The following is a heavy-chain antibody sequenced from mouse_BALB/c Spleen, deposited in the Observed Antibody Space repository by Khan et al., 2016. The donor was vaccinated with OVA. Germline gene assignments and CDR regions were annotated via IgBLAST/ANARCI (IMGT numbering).Heavy chain of an antibody. CDR2: ILYSGST. V-gene: IGHV3-8*02. CDR3: ARSTYRYAFAY. Sequence: EVQLQESGPSLVKPSQTLSLTCSVTGDSITSGYWCWIRKFPGNKLEYMGYILYSGSTYYYPSLNSRISIPRHTSSNQYYLQLISVTTEDTATYYCARSTYRYAFAYWGQGTLVTVSA. D-gene: IGHD2-14*01. CDR1: GDSITSGY. J-gene: IGHJ3*01.